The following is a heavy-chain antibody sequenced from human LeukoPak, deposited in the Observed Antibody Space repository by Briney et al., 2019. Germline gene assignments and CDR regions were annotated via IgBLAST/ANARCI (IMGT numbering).Heavy chain of an antibody. D-gene: IGHD2-15*01. CDR3: ARKCSGGSCWFDY. CDR1: GLTFSSYS. CDR2: ISSSSSSI. Sequence: GGSLRLSCAASGLTFSSYSMNWVRQAPGKGLEWVSYISSSSSSIYYGDSVKGRFTISRDNVKNSLYLQMNSLRDEDTAVYYCARKCSGGSCWFDYWGQGTLVTASS. V-gene: IGHV3-48*02. J-gene: IGHJ4*02.